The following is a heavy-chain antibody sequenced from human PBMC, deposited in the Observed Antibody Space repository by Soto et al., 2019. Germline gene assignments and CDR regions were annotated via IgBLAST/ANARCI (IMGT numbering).Heavy chain of an antibody. D-gene: IGHD3-22*01. CDR3: ARLQIPNYYDSSGYPYYFDY. V-gene: IGHV4-61*08. CDR1: GGSISSGGYY. Sequence: SETLSLTCTVSGGSISSGGYYWSWIRQPPGKGLEWIGYIYYSGSTNYNPSLKSRVTISVDTSKNQFSLKLSSVTAADTAVYYCARLQIPNYYDSSGYPYYFDYWGQGTLVTSPQ. J-gene: IGHJ4*02. CDR2: IYYSGST.